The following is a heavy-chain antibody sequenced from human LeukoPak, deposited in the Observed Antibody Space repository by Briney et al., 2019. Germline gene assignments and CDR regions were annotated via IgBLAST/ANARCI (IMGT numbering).Heavy chain of an antibody. CDR2: IYYSGST. CDR3: ARLVAAAGTLTHYSYYYGMDV. Sequence: SETLSLTCTVSGGSLNNYYWGWIRQAAGRGLEWIGYIYYSGSTNYNPSLKSRVTISVDTSKNQFSLKLSSVTAADTAVYYCARLVAAAGTLTHYSYYYGMDVWGQGATVTVSS. J-gene: IGHJ6*02. CDR1: GGSLNNYY. D-gene: IGHD6-13*01. V-gene: IGHV4-59*08.